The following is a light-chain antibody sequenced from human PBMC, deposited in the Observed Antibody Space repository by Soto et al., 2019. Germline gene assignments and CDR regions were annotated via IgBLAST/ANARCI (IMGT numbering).Light chain of an antibody. J-gene: IGKJ1*01. V-gene: IGKV3-15*01. CDR2: GVS. CDR1: QSVSSN. CDR3: QQYNNCLSWT. Sequence: EIVMTQSPATLSVSPGERATLSCRASQSVSSNLAWYQQKPGQAPRLLIYGVSTRATGIPARFSGSGSGTEFTLTISSLQSEDFAVYYCQQYNNCLSWTFGPGTKVEIK.